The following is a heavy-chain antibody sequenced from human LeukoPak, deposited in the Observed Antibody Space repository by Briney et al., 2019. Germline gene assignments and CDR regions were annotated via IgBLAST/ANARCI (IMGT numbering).Heavy chain of an antibody. Sequence: ASVKVSCKAFGYTFTSYDINSVRQATGQGLNSMKWMNPNSGNTGYAQKFQGRVTMTRNTSISTAYMELSSLRSEDTVVYYCARTPPAIVRGVSYYYYYGMDVWGQGTTVTVSS. CDR3: ARTPPAIVRGVSYYYYYGMDV. V-gene: IGHV1-8*01. CDR2: MNPNSGNT. CDR1: GYTFTSYD. J-gene: IGHJ6*02. D-gene: IGHD3-10*01.